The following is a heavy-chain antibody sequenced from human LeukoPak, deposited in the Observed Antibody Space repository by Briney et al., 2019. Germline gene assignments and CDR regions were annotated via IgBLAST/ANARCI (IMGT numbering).Heavy chain of an antibody. CDR2: FYNSGRS. J-gene: IGHJ4*02. D-gene: IGHD3-16*01. Sequence: SETLSLTCTVSDDSISDYYRGWIRQPPGKGLEWIGYFYNSGRSTYNPPLKSRVTISADTSKNHFSLKLNSVTTADTAVYYCTRGAGWLIDYWGQGILVTVSS. V-gene: IGHV4-59*01. CDR1: DDSISDYY. CDR3: TRGAGWLIDY.